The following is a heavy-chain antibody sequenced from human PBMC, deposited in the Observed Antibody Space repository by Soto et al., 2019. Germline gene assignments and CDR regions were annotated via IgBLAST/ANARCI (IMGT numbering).Heavy chain of an antibody. V-gene: IGHV4-59*01. D-gene: IGHD3-3*01. J-gene: IGHJ4*02. CDR3: ARDQTNPLDRLIDGYFDS. Sequence: WTWIRRPLGKGLEWVGYVYYSGYTSYNPSLKRRISMSLDTSKNQFSLNLSSVTAADTAVYYCARDQTNPLDRLIDGYFDSWGQGTLVTVSS. CDR2: VYYSGYT.